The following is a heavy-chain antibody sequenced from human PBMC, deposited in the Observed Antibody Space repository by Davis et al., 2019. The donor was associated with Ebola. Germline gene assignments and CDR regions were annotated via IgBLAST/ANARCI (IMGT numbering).Heavy chain of an antibody. J-gene: IGHJ6*04. V-gene: IGHV4-38-2*02. D-gene: IGHD6-6*01. Sequence: PSETLSLTCTVSGYSISSGYYWGWIRQPPGKGLEWIGYIYYSGSTNYNPSLKSRVTISVDTSKNQFSLKLSSVTAADTAVYYCARDQARIAARFSYYYGMDVWGKGTTVTVSS. CDR2: IYYSGST. CDR3: ARDQARIAARFSYYYGMDV. CDR1: GYSISSGYY.